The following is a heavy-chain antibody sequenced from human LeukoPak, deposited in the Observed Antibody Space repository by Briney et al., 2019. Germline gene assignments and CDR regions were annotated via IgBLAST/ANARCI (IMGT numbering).Heavy chain of an antibody. CDR3: ACHDEEDGRNAEPIDY. V-gene: IGHV4-39*01. D-gene: IGHD5-24*01. CDR2: IHSSGSTT. J-gene: IGHJ4*01. CDR1: GGSFRSSNRY. Sequence: PSETVSLTCTVSGGSFRSSNRYWRWVRQPPGKGLEWIGTIHSSGSTTYYTPSLKSRVTISVDTSKNEFSLKLSSVTAADTAAYYCACHDEEDGRNAEPIDYWRQGTLVTVSS.